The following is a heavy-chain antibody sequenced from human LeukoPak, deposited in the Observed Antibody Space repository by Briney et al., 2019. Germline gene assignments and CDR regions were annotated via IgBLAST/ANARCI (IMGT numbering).Heavy chain of an antibody. J-gene: IGHJ3*02. Sequence: EASVKVSCEASGYTFTSYGISWVRQAPGQGLEWMGWISAYNGNTNYAQKLQGRVTMTTDTSTSTAYMELRSLRSDDTAVYYCAQTTYYYDSSGYYPGAFDIWGQGTMVTVSS. CDR1: GYTFTSYG. D-gene: IGHD3-22*01. V-gene: IGHV1-18*01. CDR2: ISAYNGNT. CDR3: AQTTYYYDSSGYYPGAFDI.